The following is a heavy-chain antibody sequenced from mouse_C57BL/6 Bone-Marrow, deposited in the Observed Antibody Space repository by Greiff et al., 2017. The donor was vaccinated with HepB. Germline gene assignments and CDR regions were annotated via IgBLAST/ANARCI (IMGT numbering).Heavy chain of an antibody. D-gene: IGHD3-1*01. V-gene: IGHV1-50*01. CDR2: IDPSDSYI. CDR3: ARRASLLSWFAY. J-gene: IGHJ3*01. Sequence: QVQLQQSGAEFVKPGASVKLSCKASGYTFTSYWMQWVKQRPGQGLEWIGEIDPSDSYINYNQKFKGKATLTVDTSSSTAYMQLSSLTTEDSAVYYGARRASLLSWFAYWGQGTRVTVSA. CDR1: GYTFTSYW.